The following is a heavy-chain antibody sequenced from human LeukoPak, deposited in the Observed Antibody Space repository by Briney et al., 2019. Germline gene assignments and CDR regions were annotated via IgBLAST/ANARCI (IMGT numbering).Heavy chain of an antibody. CDR3: ARAGYSSGSTYFDY. V-gene: IGHV4-34*01. CDR1: GGSFSGYY. CDR2: INHSGNT. D-gene: IGHD6-19*01. Sequence: SETLSLTCAVYGGSFSGYYWSWIRQAPGKGLEWIGEINHSGNTNYNPSLKSRVTISVDKSKNQFSLRLTSVTAADTAVYYCARAGYSSGSTYFDYWGQGTQVTVSS. J-gene: IGHJ4*02.